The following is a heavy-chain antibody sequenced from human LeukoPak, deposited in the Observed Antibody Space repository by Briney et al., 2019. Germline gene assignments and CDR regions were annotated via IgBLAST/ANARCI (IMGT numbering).Heavy chain of an antibody. J-gene: IGHJ4*02. D-gene: IGHD3-22*01. V-gene: IGHV3-7*01. CDR3: ARSRSGYYEDY. CDR2: IKEDGSEK. Sequence: PGGSLRLSCGSSGFNLSAYSMSWVRQAPGKGLEWVANIKEDGSEKYYVDSVKGRFTISRDNAKNSLSLQVNSLSAEDTAVYYCARSRSGYYEDYWGQGTLVTVSS. CDR1: GFNLSAYS.